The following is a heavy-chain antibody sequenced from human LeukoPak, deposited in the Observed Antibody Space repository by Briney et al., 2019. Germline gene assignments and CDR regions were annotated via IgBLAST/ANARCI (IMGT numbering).Heavy chain of an antibody. J-gene: IGHJ4*02. CDR1: GFTFSSNS. Sequence: AGCLRLSCAASGFTFSSNSMNCVSHAPGEGLEWVSSIIRSSSYIYYADSVKGRFTISRDNAKNTLYLQMNSRRAEDTAAYYCASDPADYGDYESFDYWGQGTLVTVSS. CDR3: ASDPADYGDYESFDY. D-gene: IGHD4-17*01. CDR2: IIRSSSYI. V-gene: IGHV3-21*01.